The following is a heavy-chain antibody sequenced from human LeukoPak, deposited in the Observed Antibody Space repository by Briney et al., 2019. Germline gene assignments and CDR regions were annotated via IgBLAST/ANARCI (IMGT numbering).Heavy chain of an antibody. J-gene: IGHJ3*02. V-gene: IGHV3-7*03. Sequence: GGSLRLSCAASGFTFSSYWMSWVRQAPGKGLEWVANIKQDGSEKYYVDSVKGRFTISRDNVKNSLYLQMNSLRAEDTAVYYCTRPIYGSGSYYLDAFDIWGQGTMVTVSS. CDR2: IKQDGSEK. CDR1: GFTFSSYW. CDR3: TRPIYGSGSYYLDAFDI. D-gene: IGHD3-10*01.